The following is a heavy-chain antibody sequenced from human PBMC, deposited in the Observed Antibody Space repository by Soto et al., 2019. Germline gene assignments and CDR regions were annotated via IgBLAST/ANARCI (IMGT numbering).Heavy chain of an antibody. Sequence: QVQLQQWGAGLLKPSETLSLTCAVYGGYFSGYYWSWLRQPPGKGLEWIGEINHSGSTNYNPSLKSRVTISVDTFKNQFSLKLSYVTAAAKAVYYCARVSGYCSSTSCRYYYYDGMDVWGQGTTVTVSS. CDR1: GGYFSGYY. D-gene: IGHD2-2*01. CDR3: ARVSGYCSSTSCRYYYYDGMDV. CDR2: INHSGST. V-gene: IGHV4-34*01. J-gene: IGHJ6*02.